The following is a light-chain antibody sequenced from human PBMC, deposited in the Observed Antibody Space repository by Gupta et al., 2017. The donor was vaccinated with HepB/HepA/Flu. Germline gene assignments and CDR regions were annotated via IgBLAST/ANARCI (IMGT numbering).Light chain of an antibody. CDR3: SAWDSVLTGWV. CDR1: SNNVGFQG. CDR2: RDN. J-gene: IGLJ3*02. Sequence: QAGLTQPPSVSKGLRQTATLTCTGNSNNVGFQGVTWLQHHQGHPPKLLSFRDNNRHSGVSERFSASSSGNTASLTITGLQPEDEADYYCSAWDSVLTGWVFGGGTKLTVL. V-gene: IGLV10-54*04.